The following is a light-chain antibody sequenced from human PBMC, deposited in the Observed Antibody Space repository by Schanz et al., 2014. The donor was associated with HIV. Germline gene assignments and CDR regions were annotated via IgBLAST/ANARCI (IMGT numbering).Light chain of an antibody. J-gene: IGKJ1*01. V-gene: IGKV1-39*01. CDR2: DGS. CDR3: QQTYSLPVT. CDR1: ENVRTY. Sequence: DIQMTQSPPSLSASLGARVTITCRASENVRTYVNWYQQKPGKAPNLLMYDGSTPQSGVPSRFSGRGSGTDFTLTITSVQPEDFATYYCQQTYSLPVTFGQGTKVEIK.